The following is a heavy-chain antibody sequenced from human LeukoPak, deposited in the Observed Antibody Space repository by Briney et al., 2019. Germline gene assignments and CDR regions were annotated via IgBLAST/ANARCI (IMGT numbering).Heavy chain of an antibody. CDR1: GFSFSSYW. Sequence: GGSLRLSCGASGFSFSSYWMRWVRQAPGKGLMWVSRVNNDGSSTTYADSVEGRFTISRDNARNTLYLQMNSLRAEDTAVYCCARSSYPYYFDYWGQGTLVTVSS. CDR2: VNNDGSST. J-gene: IGHJ4*02. CDR3: ARSSYPYYFDY. V-gene: IGHV3-74*01. D-gene: IGHD6-19*01.